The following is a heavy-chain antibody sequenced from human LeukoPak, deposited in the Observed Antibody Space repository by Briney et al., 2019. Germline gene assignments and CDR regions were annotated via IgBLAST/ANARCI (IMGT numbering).Heavy chain of an antibody. J-gene: IGHJ5*02. CDR3: AREGIAEPDTNWFDP. Sequence: GGSLRLSCAASGFTFSSNWMHWVRQAPGKGLEWVAVVSYDGSNKYYADSVKGRFTISRDNSKNTLYLQMNSLRAEDTAVYYCAREGIAEPDTNWFDPWGQGTLVTVSS. CDR2: VSYDGSNK. D-gene: IGHD6-13*01. V-gene: IGHV3-30-3*01. CDR1: GFTFSSNW.